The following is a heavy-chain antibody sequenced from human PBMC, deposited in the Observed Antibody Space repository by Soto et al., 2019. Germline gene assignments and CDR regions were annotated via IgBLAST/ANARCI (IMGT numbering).Heavy chain of an antibody. V-gene: IGHV1-18*01. Sequence: QVQLVQSGTEVKKPGASVKVTCKASGYTFNSYGSSWVRQAPGQGLEWMGWISPYDDNTNYAQNLQGRVTMTTDTSTRTAYIELRSLRSDDTAVYYCARGGYYDSSGSRNYHYYGMDAWGQGTTVTVS. D-gene: IGHD3-22*01. CDR2: ISPYDDNT. CDR1: GYTFNSYG. J-gene: IGHJ6*02. CDR3: ARGGYYDSSGSRNYHYYGMDA.